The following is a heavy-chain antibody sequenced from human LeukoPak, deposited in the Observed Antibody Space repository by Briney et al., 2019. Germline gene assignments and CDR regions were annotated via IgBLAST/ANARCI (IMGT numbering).Heavy chain of an antibody. CDR1: GFTFRSYP. CDR3: ARGYSSDAFDI. D-gene: IGHD6-13*01. J-gene: IGHJ3*02. Sequence: GGSLRLSCAGSGFTFRSYPMNWVRQAPGKGLEWVSGISSNSYYIYYADSVKGRFTISRDNAKNSLYLQMNSLRPEDAALYYCARGYSSDAFDIWGQGTMVTVSS. CDR2: ISSNSYYI. V-gene: IGHV3-21*01.